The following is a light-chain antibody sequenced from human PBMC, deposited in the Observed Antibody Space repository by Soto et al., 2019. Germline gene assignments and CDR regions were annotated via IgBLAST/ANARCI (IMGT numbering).Light chain of an antibody. CDR1: NIGSKS. CDR3: HVWDISAEQVV. J-gene: IGLJ2*01. CDR2: ADS. V-gene: IGLV3-21*02. Sequence: SYELTQPPWVSVAPGQTATVTCGADNIGSKSVHWYQKKAGQAPLLVVFADSDRPPGIPARFSAFNSGNTATLTISMVEDGDEADYYCHVWDISAEQVVFGGGTKLTVL.